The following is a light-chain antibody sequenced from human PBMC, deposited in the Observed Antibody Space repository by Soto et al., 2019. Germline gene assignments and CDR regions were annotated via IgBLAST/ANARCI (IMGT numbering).Light chain of an antibody. J-gene: IGKJ1*01. CDR1: QTISSW. CDR2: DAS. CDR3: QQYTNTNNTWM. V-gene: IGKV1-5*01. Sequence: DIVMTQSPSTLSASVGDTVAITCWASQTISSWVAWYQQKPGKAPKLLVYDASTLQSGVASRLSGSGSGKEFTLIISGLQTDDSATYYCQQYTNTNNTWMFGQGTKVDIK.